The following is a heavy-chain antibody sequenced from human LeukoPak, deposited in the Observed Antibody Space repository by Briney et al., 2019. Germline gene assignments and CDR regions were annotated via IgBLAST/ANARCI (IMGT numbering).Heavy chain of an antibody. CDR3: ARLGSNVFDH. D-gene: IGHD3-10*01. J-gene: IGHJ4*02. V-gene: IGHV4-59*01. CDR2: IYYSGST. Sequence: SETLSLTCSVSGGSMSPLYWSWIRQPPGKGLEWIGYIYYSGSTNYSPSLKSRLTISVDTSKNHFSLKLSSVTAADTAVYYCARLGSNVFDHWGQGTLVTVSS. CDR1: GGSMSPLY.